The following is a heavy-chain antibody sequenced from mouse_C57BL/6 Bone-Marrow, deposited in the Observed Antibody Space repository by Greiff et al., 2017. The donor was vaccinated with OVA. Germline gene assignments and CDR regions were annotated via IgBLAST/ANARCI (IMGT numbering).Heavy chain of an antibody. CDR2: IDPSDSET. V-gene: IGHV1-52*01. CDR1: GYTFTSYW. J-gene: IGHJ1*03. Sequence: QVQLQQPGAELVRPGPSVKLSCKASGYTFTSYWMHWVKQRPIQGLEWIGNIDPSDSETHYNQKFKDKATLTVDKSSSTAYMQLSSLTSEDSAVYYCARSTTVVSYWYFDVWGTGTTVTVSS. D-gene: IGHD1-1*01. CDR3: ARSTTVVSYWYFDV.